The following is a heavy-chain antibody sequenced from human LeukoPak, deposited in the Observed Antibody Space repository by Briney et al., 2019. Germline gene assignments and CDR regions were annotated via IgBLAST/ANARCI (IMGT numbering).Heavy chain of an antibody. CDR3: ARDTSARDEAWWFDP. D-gene: IGHD5-24*01. Sequence: GASVKISCKAFGYTFTNNFMHWVRQAPGQGPEGMGLISPTGSFTAYAQKFQGRVTLTRDLSTSTDYLELRSLRSEDTAVYYCARDTSARDEAWWFDPWGQGTLVTVSS. CDR2: ISPTGSFT. J-gene: IGHJ5*02. V-gene: IGHV1-46*01. CDR1: GYTFTNNF.